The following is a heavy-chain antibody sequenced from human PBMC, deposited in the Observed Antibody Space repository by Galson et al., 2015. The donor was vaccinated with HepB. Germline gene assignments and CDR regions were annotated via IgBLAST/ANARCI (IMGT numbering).Heavy chain of an antibody. CDR2: ISGSGGST. J-gene: IGHJ4*02. V-gene: IGHV3-23*01. CDR3: AKDMHPPRGVVANRGFDY. CDR1: GFIFSTYA. D-gene: IGHD3-22*01. Sequence: SLRLSCAASGFIFSTYAMSWVRQAPGKGLEWVSVISGSGGSTYYADSVKGRFTISRDNSKNTLYVQMNSLRAEDTAVYYCAKDMHPPRGVVANRGFDYWGQGTLVTVSS.